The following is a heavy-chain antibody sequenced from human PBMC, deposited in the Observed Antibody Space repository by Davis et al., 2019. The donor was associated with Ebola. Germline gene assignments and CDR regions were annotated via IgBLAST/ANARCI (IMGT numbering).Heavy chain of an antibody. D-gene: IGHD2-21*02. V-gene: IGHV3-74*01. Sequence: GESLKISCAASGFTFNKYRMHWVRQAPGKGLVWVSRIKSDGSSTNYADSVKGRFTISRDNAKDSLYLHMNSLRAEDTAVYYSARSGGDCYSRGDCYFQHWGQGTLVTVSS. CDR3: ARSGGDCYSRGDCYFQH. CDR1: GFTFNKYR. J-gene: IGHJ1*01. CDR2: IKSDGSST.